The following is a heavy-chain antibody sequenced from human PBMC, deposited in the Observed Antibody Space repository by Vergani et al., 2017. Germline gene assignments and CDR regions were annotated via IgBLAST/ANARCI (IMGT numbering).Heavy chain of an antibody. CDR1: GYTFTGYY. CDR3: ARGAYYGDYAYYYGMDV. V-gene: IGHV1-2*02. Sequence: QVQLVQSGAEVKKPGASVKVSCKASGYTFTGYYMHWVRQAPGQRLEWMGWINPNSGGTNYAQKFQGRVTMTRDTSISTAYMELSRLRSDDTAVYYCARGAYYGDYAYYYGMDVWGQGTTVTVSS. J-gene: IGHJ6*02. CDR2: INPNSGGT. D-gene: IGHD4-17*01.